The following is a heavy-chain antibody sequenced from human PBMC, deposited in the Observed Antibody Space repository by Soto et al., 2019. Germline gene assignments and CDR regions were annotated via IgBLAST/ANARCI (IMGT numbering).Heavy chain of an antibody. CDR3: AKDGGYSYGWYFDL. D-gene: IGHD5-18*01. CDR2: ISYDGSNK. Sequence: QVQLVESGGGVVQPGRSLRLSCAASGFTFSSYGMHWVRQAPGKGLEWVAVISYDGSNKYYADSVKGQFTISRDNSKNTLYLQMNSLRAEDTAVYYCAKDGGYSYGWYFDLWGRGTLVTVSS. CDR1: GFTFSSYG. V-gene: IGHV3-30*18. J-gene: IGHJ2*01.